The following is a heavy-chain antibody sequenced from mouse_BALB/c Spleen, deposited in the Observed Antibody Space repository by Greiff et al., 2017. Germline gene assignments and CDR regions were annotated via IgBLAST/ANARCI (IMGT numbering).Heavy chain of an antibody. V-gene: IGHV3-8*02. J-gene: IGHJ1*01. CDR2: ISYSGST. D-gene: IGHD2-10*02. Sequence: EVKLQESGPSLVKPSQTLSLTCSVTGDSITSGYWNWIRKFPGNKLEYMGYISYSGSTYYNPSLKSRISITRDTSKNQYYLQLNSVTTEDTATYYCARRYGNYGYFDVWGAGTTVTVSS. CDR1: GDSITSGY. CDR3: ARRYGNYGYFDV.